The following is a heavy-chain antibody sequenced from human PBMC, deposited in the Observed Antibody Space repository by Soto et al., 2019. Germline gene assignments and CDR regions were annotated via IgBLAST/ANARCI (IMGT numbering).Heavy chain of an antibody. CDR1: GFTFSSYW. Sequence: GGSLRLSCAASGFTFSSYWMHWVRQAPGKGLVWVSHVNSDGSGANYADSVKGRFTISRDNAKNMLYLQMNSLRVEDTAMYYCTSSHGLPGQDYWGQGSLVTVSS. CDR2: VNSDGSGA. CDR3: TSSHGLPGQDY. J-gene: IGHJ4*02. D-gene: IGHD3-10*01. V-gene: IGHV3-74*01.